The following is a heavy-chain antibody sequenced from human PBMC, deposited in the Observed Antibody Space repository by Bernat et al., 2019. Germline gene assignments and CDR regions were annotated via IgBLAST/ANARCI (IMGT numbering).Heavy chain of an antibody. CDR1: GFTFSSYG. D-gene: IGHD6-13*01. V-gene: IGHV3-30*03. Sequence: QVQLVESGGGVVQPGRSLRLSCAASGFTFSSYGTHWVRQAPGKGLEWVAVISYDGSNKHYADSVKGRFTISRDNSKNTLYLQMNSLRAEDTAVYYCAREGQQLAYYFDYWGQGTLVTVSS. CDR3: AREGQQLAYYFDY. CDR2: ISYDGSNK. J-gene: IGHJ4*02.